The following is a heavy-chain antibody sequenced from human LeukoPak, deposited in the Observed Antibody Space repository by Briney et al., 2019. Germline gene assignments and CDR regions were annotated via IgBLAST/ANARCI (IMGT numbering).Heavy chain of an antibody. J-gene: IGHJ6*04. CDR2: IHNDGTMG. V-gene: IGHV3-30*02. CDR3: AKEGDEFRGYLDV. CDR1: GFTFSRLG. Sequence: PGGSLRLSCAPSGFTFSRLGMQWVRQAPGKGLEWVAVIHNDGTMGQYADSVKGRFTISKDFSRNTLPLQIHSLRDDDTAVYYCAKEGDEFRGYLDVWGKGTTVIVSS. D-gene: IGHD5-12*01.